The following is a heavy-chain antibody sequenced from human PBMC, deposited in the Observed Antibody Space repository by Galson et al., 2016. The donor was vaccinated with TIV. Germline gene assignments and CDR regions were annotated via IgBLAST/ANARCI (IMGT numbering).Heavy chain of an antibody. Sequence: QSGAEVKKPGESLRISCKGVGYFFSNYWIGWVRQMPGKGLEWMGIIYPGDSDVRYSPASQGRVTISADKSINTAYLQWRSLKASDTAMYYCTTHVPRGSESPEGSWGQGTLVTVSS. CDR2: IYPGDSDV. CDR1: GYFFSNYW. J-gene: IGHJ5*02. CDR3: TTHVPRGSESPEGS. V-gene: IGHV5-51*01. D-gene: IGHD3-10*01.